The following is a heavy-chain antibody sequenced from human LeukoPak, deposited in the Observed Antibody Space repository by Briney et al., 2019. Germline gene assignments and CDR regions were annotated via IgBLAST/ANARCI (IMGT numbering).Heavy chain of an antibody. Sequence: SETLSLTCTVSGGSISSSSYYWGWIRQPPGTGLEWIGSIYYSGSTYYNPSLKSRVTISVDTSKNQFSLQLNSVTPEDTAVYYCARDRATGTTLFDPWGQGTLVTVSS. CDR3: ARDRATGTTLFDP. V-gene: IGHV4-39*07. D-gene: IGHD1-1*01. CDR1: GGSISSSSYY. J-gene: IGHJ5*02. CDR2: IYYSGST.